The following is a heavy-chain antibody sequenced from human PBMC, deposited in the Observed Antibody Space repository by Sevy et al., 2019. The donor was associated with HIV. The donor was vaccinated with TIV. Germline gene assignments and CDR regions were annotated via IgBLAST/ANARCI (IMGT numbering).Heavy chain of an antibody. CDR1: GYTFTSYG. D-gene: IGHD6-19*01. V-gene: IGHV1-18*04. J-gene: IGHJ4*02. CDR2: ISAYNGNT. Sequence: ASVKVSCKASGYTFTSYGISSVRQAPGQGLEWMGWISAYNGNTNYAQKLQGRVTMTTDTSTSTAYMELRSLRSDDTAVYYCARAPSIAVAAGFDYWGQGTLVTVSS. CDR3: ARAPSIAVAAGFDY.